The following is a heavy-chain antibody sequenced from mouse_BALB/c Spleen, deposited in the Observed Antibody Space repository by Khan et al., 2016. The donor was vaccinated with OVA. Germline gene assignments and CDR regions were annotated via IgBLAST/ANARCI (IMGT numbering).Heavy chain of an antibody. CDR2: VSTGGSYT. CDR1: GFTFSTYG. J-gene: IGHJ3*01. V-gene: IGHV5-6*01. Sequence: DVQLVESGGDLVKPGGSLKLSCAASGFTFSTYGMSWVRQAPDKRLEWVATVSTGGSYTYYQDSVKGRFTISRDNAKNTLYLQMSGLRSEDTAMFYCTRLAYYYDSEGFAYWGQGTLVTVSA. CDR3: TRLAYYYDSEGFAY. D-gene: IGHD1-1*01.